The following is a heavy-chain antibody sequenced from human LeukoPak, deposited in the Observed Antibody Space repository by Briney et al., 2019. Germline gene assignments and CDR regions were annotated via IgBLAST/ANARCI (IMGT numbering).Heavy chain of an antibody. CDR3: AREGGHQLFYPSWTHTGHFDF. D-gene: IGHD2-8*02. V-gene: IGHV4-38-2*02. Sequence: PSETLSLTCTVSTYSIASGYFWGWIRQSPGKGLEWIATVHHPDITHYNPSLERRVTSSMDPSRNHFSLTLKSVTAADTAVYYSAREGGHQLFYPSWTHTGHFDFWGQGIVVTVSS. CDR2: VHHPDIT. J-gene: IGHJ4*02. CDR1: TYSIASGYF.